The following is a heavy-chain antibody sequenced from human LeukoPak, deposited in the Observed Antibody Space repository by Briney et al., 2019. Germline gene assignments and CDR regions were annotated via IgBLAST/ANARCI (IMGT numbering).Heavy chain of an antibody. J-gene: IGHJ3*02. CDR3: AGTYSLYDPFDI. V-gene: IGHV4-38-2*02. D-gene: IGHD6-13*01. CDR1: IYSISSGYY. Sequence: PSETLSLTCTVSIYSISSGYYWAWIRQPPGEGLEWIGNIYHSGNTYYNPSLKSRVSRSVDTSENQFSLKLSSVTAADTAVYYCAGTYSLYDPFDIWGQGTMVTVSS. CDR2: IYHSGNT.